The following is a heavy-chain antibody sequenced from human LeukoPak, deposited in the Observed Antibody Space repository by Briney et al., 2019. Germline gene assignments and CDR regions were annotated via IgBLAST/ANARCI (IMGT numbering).Heavy chain of an antibody. J-gene: IGHJ6*03. V-gene: IGHV4-34*01. Sequence: SETLSLTCAVYGGSFSGYYWRWLRQPPGKGREGVGEINDSGSTNYTPSLKSRVTISVDTSKNQFSLKLTSVPAADTAVYYCARTRGSYGDSENYYYYYMDVWGKGTTVTVSS. CDR3: ARTRGSYGDSENYYYYYMDV. CDR1: GGSFSGYY. D-gene: IGHD4-17*01. CDR2: INDSGST.